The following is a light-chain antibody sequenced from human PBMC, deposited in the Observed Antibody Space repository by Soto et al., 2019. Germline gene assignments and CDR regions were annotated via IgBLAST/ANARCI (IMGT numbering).Light chain of an antibody. CDR3: QQFYRYPWT. V-gene: IGKV1-5*03. CDR2: KAS. CDR1: QSVDTC. J-gene: IGKJ1*01. Sequence: DIQMTQSPSALSASVGDTVTITCRASQSVDTCLAWYQQKPGKAPHLLIYKASRLETGVPSRFSGSGSVTDYTLTITGLPPDDFATYYCQQFYRYPWTFGQGTKVEI.